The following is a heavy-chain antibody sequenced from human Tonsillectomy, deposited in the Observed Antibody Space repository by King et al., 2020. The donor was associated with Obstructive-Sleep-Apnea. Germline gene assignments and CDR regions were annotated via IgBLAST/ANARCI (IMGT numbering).Heavy chain of an antibody. D-gene: IGHD3-10*01. CDR1: GFTFSSFG. J-gene: IGHJ4*02. CDR2: IAYDVSNE. CDR3: AKAGVTKVRGGLHLDY. Sequence: VQLVESGGGVVQPGRSLRLSCAASGFTFSSFGMHWVRQAPGKGLEWVAVIAYDVSNEYYAESVKGRFTISRDNSKNTLYLQMNSLRPDDTAVYYCAKAGVTKVRGGLHLDYWGQGTLVTVSS. V-gene: IGHV3-30*18.